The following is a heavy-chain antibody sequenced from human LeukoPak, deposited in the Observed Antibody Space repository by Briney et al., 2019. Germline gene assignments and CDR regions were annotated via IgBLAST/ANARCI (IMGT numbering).Heavy chain of an antibody. CDR3: ARDHSSGWLEFDY. CDR2: ISAYNSNT. V-gene: IGHV1-18*01. Sequence: GASVKVSCKASGYTFTSYGTNWVRQAPGQGLEWMGWISAYNSNTHYAQKLQGRVTITRNTSISTAYMELSSLRSEDTAVYYCARDHSSGWLEFDYWGQGTLVTVSS. CDR1: GYTFTSYG. J-gene: IGHJ4*02. D-gene: IGHD6-19*01.